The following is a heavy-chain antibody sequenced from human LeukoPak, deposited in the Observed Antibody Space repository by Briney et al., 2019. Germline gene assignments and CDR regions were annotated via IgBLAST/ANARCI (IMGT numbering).Heavy chain of an antibody. V-gene: IGHV4-31*03. D-gene: IGHD6-25*01. Sequence: PSQTLSLTCTVSGGSISSGGYYWSWIRQHPGKGLEWIGYIYYSGSTYYNPSLKSRVTISVDTSKNQFSLKLSSVTAADTAVYYCASAGYSSGWNDDYFDYWGQGTLVTVSS. J-gene: IGHJ4*02. CDR2: IYYSGST. CDR3: ASAGYSSGWNDDYFDY. CDR1: GGSISSGGYY.